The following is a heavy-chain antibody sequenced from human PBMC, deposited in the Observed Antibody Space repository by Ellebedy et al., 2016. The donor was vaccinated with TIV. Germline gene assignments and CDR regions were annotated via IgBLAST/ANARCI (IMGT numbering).Heavy chain of an antibody. J-gene: IGHJ4*02. D-gene: IGHD5-12*01. CDR3: ASGGSGGYEDLDY. CDR2: TYYTGSA. V-gene: IGHV4-59*01. CDR1: GGSISYYY. Sequence: MPSETLSLTCTVSGGSISYYYWSWIRQPPGTGLEYIGYTYYTGSAHFNPALKSRVTISVDTSKNQFSLKLNSVTAADTAVYYCASGGSGGYEDLDYWGQGTLVTVSS.